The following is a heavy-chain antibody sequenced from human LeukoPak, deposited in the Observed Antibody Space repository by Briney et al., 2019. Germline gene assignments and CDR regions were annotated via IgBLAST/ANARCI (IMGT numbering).Heavy chain of an antibody. CDR3: ARDGGTYYDFWSGYSDY. CDR2: IIPIFGTA. CDR1: GGTFSSYA. V-gene: IGHV1-69*13. D-gene: IGHD3-3*01. Sequence: SVKVSCKASGGTFSSYAISWVRQAPGQGLEWVGGIIPIFGTANYAQKFQGRVTITADESTSTAYMELSSLRSEDTAVYYCARDGGTYYDFWSGYSDYWGQGTLVTVSS. J-gene: IGHJ4*02.